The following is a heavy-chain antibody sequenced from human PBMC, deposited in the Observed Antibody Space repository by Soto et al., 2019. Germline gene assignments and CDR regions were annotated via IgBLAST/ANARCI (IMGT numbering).Heavy chain of an antibody. CDR3: ATVGAARFHHHYFDY. V-gene: IGHV1-24*01. J-gene: IGHJ4*02. CDR2: FDPEDGET. Sequence: GASVKVSCKVSGYTLTELSMHWVRQAPGKGLEWMGGFDPEDGETIYAQKFQGRVTMTEDTSTDTAYMELSSLRSEDTAVYYCATVGAARFHHHYFDYWGQGTLVTVSS. CDR1: GYTLTELS. D-gene: IGHD6-6*01.